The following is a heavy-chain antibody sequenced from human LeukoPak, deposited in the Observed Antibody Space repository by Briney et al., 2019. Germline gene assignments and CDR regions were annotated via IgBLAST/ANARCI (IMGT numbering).Heavy chain of an antibody. CDR3: ARHDYDFWSGANWFDP. CDR2: IYYSGST. V-gene: IGHV4-39*01. CDR1: GFTFSNYVMH. J-gene: IGHJ5*02. Sequence: PGGSLRLSCAASGFTFSNYVMHWVRQPPGKGLEWIGSIYYSGSTYYNPSLKSRVTISVDTSKNQFSLKLSSVTAADTAVYYCARHDYDFWSGANWFDPWGQGTLVTVSS. D-gene: IGHD3-3*01.